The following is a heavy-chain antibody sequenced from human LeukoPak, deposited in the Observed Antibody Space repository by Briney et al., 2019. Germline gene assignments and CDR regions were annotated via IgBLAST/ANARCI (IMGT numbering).Heavy chain of an antibody. CDR2: ISGSGGST. CDR3: AKGAAVTYYYYMDV. J-gene: IGHJ6*03. Sequence: GGSLRLSCAASGFTFSSYAMSWVRQAPGKGLEWVSAISGSGGSTYYADSVKGRFTISRDNSKNTLYLQMNRLRAEATAVYYCAKGAAVTYYYYMDVWGKGTTVTVSS. CDR1: GFTFSSYA. V-gene: IGHV3-23*01. D-gene: IGHD6-19*01.